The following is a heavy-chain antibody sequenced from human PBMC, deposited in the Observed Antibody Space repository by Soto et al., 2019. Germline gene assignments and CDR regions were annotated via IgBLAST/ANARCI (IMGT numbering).Heavy chain of an antibody. D-gene: IGHD3-10*01. Sequence: QVPLQESGPGLVKPSQTLSLTCSVSGGSINSGSYYWSWIRQHPGKGLEWIGYMYSTGNTFYNPSLKSRVTMSGDTPKNQFSLRLSSVTAADTAVYYCARGRGSIDYWGQGTLVTVSS. J-gene: IGHJ4*02. CDR1: GGSINSGSYY. CDR3: ARGRGSIDY. CDR2: MYSTGNT. V-gene: IGHV4-31*03.